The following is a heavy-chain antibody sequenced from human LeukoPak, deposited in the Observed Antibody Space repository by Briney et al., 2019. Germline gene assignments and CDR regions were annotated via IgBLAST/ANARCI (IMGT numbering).Heavy chain of an antibody. D-gene: IGHD6-19*01. J-gene: IGHJ4*02. CDR1: GGSISSSRDY. Sequence: SETLSLTCTVSGGSISSSRDYWGWIRQPPGKGLEWIGSIYYSGSTYYNPSLKSRVTISVDTSKNQFSLKLSSVTAADTAVYYCARHVEIAVAGPIDYWGQGTLVTVSS. CDR2: IYYSGST. CDR3: ARHVEIAVAGPIDY. V-gene: IGHV4-39*01.